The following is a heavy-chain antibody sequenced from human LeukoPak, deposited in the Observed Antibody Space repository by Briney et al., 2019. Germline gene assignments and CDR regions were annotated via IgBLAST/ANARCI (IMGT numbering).Heavy chain of an antibody. V-gene: IGHV3-7*01. D-gene: IGHD2-2*01. Sequence: GGSLRLSCAASGFTFSDYWMTWVRQAPGKGPEWVANIKQDGSEGYYVDSVKGRFTVSRDNAKSSLYLQLNSLRAEDTAVYYCATRSCSISACRASSYHCMDFWGKGTMVTVSS. CDR2: IKQDGSEG. J-gene: IGHJ6*03. CDR3: ATRSCSISACRASSYHCMDF. CDR1: GFTFSDYW.